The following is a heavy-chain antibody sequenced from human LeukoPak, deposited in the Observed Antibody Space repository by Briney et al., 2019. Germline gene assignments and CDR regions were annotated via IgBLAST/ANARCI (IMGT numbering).Heavy chain of an antibody. D-gene: IGHD1-26*01. J-gene: IGHJ4*02. CDR1: GGTFSNYN. V-gene: IGHV1-69*02. CDR3: ARGPPDISGSAATFQLDY. CDR2: IFHIVGLT. Sequence: ASVKLSCKTSGGTFSNYNIVWVRQPPGQGLEWMGSIFHIVGLTNYAQKLQARVTITADKFTSTAYMELTRLRSEDTAMYFFARGPPDISGSAATFQLDYWGQGTLVTVPS.